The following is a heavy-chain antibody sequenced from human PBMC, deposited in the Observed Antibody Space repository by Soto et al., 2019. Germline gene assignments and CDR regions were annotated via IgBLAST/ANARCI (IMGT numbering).Heavy chain of an antibody. CDR3: ARDRVESGYPEYCQH. CDR2: IYSGGST. V-gene: IGHV3-53*01. Sequence: EVQLVESGGGLIQPGGSLRLSCAASGFTVSSNYMSWVRQAPGTGLEWVSVIYSGGSTYYAYSVKGRFTISRDKSKNTLYLQMSSLRADDTAVYYCARDRVESGYPEYCQHWGQGTLGTVAS. J-gene: IGHJ1*01. D-gene: IGHD3-22*01. CDR1: GFTVSSNY.